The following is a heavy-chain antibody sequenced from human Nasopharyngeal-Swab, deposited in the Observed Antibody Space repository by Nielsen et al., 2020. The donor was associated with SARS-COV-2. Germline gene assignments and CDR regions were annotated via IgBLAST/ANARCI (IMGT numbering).Heavy chain of an antibody. CDR2: ITSGNSV. J-gene: IGHJ4*02. D-gene: IGHD5-12*01. CDR1: GFTFSPYT. V-gene: IGHV3-48*04. Sequence: LTGATSGFTFSPYTMTWVRQAPGKGLQWISYITSGNSVQYADSVRGRFTISRDNAKNSLYLQMNSLTAEDTAVYYCARERGGGYGDYWGQGTLVTVSS. CDR3: ARERGGGYGDY.